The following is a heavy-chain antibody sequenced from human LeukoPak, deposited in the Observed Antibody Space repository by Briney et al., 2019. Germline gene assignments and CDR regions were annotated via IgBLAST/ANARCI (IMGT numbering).Heavy chain of an antibody. V-gene: IGHV3-66*02. D-gene: IGHD3-3*01. CDR1: GFIVSTKY. CDR3: AFQFGVATGLDY. J-gene: IGHJ4*02. Sequence: GGSLRLSCAASGFIVSTKYMGWVRQSPGKGLEWVSVIYGGGNTYYAHSVKGRFTISRDNSKNTLYLQMNSPRPEDTAVFYCAFQFGVATGLDYWGQGSLVTVSS. CDR2: IYGGGNT.